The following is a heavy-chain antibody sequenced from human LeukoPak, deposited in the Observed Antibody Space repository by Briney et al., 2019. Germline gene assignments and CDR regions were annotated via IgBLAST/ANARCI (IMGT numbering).Heavy chain of an antibody. V-gene: IGHV3-64*01. D-gene: IGHD2-15*01. J-gene: IGHJ3*02. CDR1: GFTFSNYA. CDR2: ISSNGGST. CDR3: ARETRRWDAFDI. Sequence: PGGSLRLSCAASGFTFSNYAMHWVRQAPGKRLEYVSAISSNGGSTYYANSVKGRFTISRDKSKNTVYLKMGSLRAEDMAVYYCARETRRWDAFDIWGQGTMVTVSS.